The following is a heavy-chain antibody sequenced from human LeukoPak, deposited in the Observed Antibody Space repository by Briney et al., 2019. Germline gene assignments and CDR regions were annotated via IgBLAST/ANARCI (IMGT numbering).Heavy chain of an antibody. V-gene: IGHV3-23*01. Sequence: PGGSLRLSCAASGFTFSSYAMSWVRQAPGKGLEWVSAISGSGGSTYYADSVKGRFTISRDNSKNTLYLQMNCLKVEDTAVYYCVTLGYCTGTNCYATDGGAFDIWGQGTMVTVSS. CDR2: ISGSGGST. D-gene: IGHD2-2*01. J-gene: IGHJ3*02. CDR1: GFTFSSYA. CDR3: VTLGYCTGTNCYATDGGAFDI.